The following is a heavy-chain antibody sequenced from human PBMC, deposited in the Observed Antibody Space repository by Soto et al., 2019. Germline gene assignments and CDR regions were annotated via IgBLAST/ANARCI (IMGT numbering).Heavy chain of an antibody. Sequence: QVQLRESGPGLVKPSQTLSLTCTVSGGSISNDNYYWTWIRQHPGKGLEWIGYSYYSGSTYYNPSLKSRFSISVDTSKNQFSLKLSSVTAEDTAVYYCVATTVTTISLDYWGQGTLVTVSS. CDR2: SYYSGST. CDR1: GGSISNDNYY. D-gene: IGHD4-17*01. V-gene: IGHV4-31*03. CDR3: VATTVTTISLDY. J-gene: IGHJ4*02.